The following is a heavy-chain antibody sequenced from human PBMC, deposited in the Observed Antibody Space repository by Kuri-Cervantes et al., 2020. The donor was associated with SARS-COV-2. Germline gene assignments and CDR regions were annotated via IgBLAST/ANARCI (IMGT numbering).Heavy chain of an antibody. J-gene: IGHJ4*02. Sequence: SGPTLVKPTQTLTLTCTFSGFSLRDSGMRVSWIRQSPGKALEWLARIDWDDDKFYSASLKTRLTISKDTSKNQVVLTMTNMDPVDTATYYCARISYECSSSRSCYFRDWGQGTQVTVSS. CDR3: ARISYECSSSRSCYFRD. D-gene: IGHD2-2*01. CDR1: GFSLRDSGMR. V-gene: IGHV2-70*04. CDR2: IDWDDDK.